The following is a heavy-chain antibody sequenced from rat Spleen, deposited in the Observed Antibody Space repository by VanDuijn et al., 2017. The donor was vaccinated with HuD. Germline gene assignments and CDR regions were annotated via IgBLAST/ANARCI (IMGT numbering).Heavy chain of an antibody. V-gene: IGHV5-25*01. CDR3: TRGYYFDY. CDR1: GFTFSKYD. D-gene: IGHD1-12*01. J-gene: IGHJ2*01. CDR2: ISYAGSTP. Sequence: EVQVVESGGGIVQPGRSMKLSCAASGFTFSKYDMVWVRQAPTKGLKWVASISYAGSTPYYRDSVKGRFTISRDNAKSTLYLQMDSLRSEDTATYYCTRGYYFDYWGQGVMVTVSS.